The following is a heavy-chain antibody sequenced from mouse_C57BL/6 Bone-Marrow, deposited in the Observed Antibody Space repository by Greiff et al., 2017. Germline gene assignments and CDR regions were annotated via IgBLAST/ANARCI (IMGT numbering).Heavy chain of an antibody. CDR1: GYTFTSYW. CDR2: IDPSDSET. D-gene: IGHD1-1*01. J-gene: IGHJ1*03. V-gene: IGHV1-52*01. CDR3: ARGITTDV. Sequence: VQLQQPGAELVRPGSSVKLSCKASGYTFTSYWMHWVKQTPIQGLEWIGNIDPSDSETNYNQKFKDKATLTVDKSSSTGYMQLSGLTAEDSAVYYCARGITTDVWGTGTTVTVSS.